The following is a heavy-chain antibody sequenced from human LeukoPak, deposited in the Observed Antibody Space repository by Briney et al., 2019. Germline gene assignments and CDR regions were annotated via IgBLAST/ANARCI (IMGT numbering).Heavy chain of an antibody. D-gene: IGHD5-18*01. Sequence: ASVKVSCKASGYKFTGYYMHWVRQAPGQGLEWMGWINPNSGDSHHAQKFQGRVTMTRDTSISTAYMELSRLRSDDTAVYYCAREIGGILVFDYWGQGTLVTISS. CDR2: INPNSGDS. CDR3: AREIGGILVFDY. V-gene: IGHV1-2*02. J-gene: IGHJ4*02. CDR1: GYKFTGYY.